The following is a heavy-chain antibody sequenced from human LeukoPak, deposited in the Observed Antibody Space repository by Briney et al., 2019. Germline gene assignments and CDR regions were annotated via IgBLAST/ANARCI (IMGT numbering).Heavy chain of an antibody. J-gene: IGHJ3*01. CDR1: GXTFSNYW. V-gene: IGHV3-74*01. D-gene: IGHD4-17*01. CDR3: ARDYGDAFDV. CDR2: INSDGSST. Sequence: GGSLRLSCAASGXTFSNYWMHWVRQAPGKGLVWVSLINSDGSSTNYADSVKGRFTIYRDNAKNTLYLQMNSLRAEDTAVYYCARDYGDAFDVWGQGTMVTVS.